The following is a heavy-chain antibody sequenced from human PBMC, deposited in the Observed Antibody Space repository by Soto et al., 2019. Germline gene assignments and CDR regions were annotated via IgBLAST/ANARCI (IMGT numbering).Heavy chain of an antibody. CDR2: ISAYNGNT. CDR1: GYTFTSYG. Sequence: VSVKVSCKASGYTFTSYGISWVRQAPGQGLEWMGWISAYNGNTNYAQKLQGRVTMTTDTSTSPAYMELRSLRPDDTAVYYSARDTAAFQNCGEGTLVTLSS. J-gene: IGHJ4*02. CDR3: ARDTAAFQN. D-gene: IGHD2-15*01. V-gene: IGHV1-18*01.